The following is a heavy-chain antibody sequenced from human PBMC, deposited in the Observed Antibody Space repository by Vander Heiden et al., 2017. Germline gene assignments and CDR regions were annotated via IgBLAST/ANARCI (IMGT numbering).Heavy chain of an antibody. CDR3: ARITNCSGGSCYSGAFDY. CDR1: GFSLNNARMG. D-gene: IGHD2-15*01. V-gene: IGHV2-26*01. Sequence: QVTLKESGPVLVKPTETLTLTCTVSGFSLNNARMGVSWIRQPPGKALEWLAPIFSNDEKSYITSLKSRLTISKDTSKSQVVLTMTNMDPVDTATYYCARITNCSGGSCYSGAFDYWGQGTLVTVSS. J-gene: IGHJ4*02. CDR2: IFSNDEK.